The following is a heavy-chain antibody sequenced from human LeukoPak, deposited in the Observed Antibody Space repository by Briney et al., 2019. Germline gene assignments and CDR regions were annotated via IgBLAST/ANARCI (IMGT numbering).Heavy chain of an antibody. CDR3: ARHDYGDCFDY. CDR2: IYYSGST. Sequence: SETLSLTCTVSGGSISSYYWSWIRQPPGKGLEWIGYIYYSGSTNYNPSLKSRVTISVYTSKNQFSLKLSSVTAADTAVYYCARHDYGDCFDYWGQGTLVTVSS. D-gene: IGHD4-17*01. J-gene: IGHJ4*02. V-gene: IGHV4-59*08. CDR1: GGSISSYY.